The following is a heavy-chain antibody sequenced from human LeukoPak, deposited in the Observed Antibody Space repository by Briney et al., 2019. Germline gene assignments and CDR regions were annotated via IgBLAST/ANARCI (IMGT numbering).Heavy chain of an antibody. CDR3: ARDPKSTGAGTTHLDY. D-gene: IGHD1-7*01. Sequence: PGGSLRLSCAASGFTFSSYSMNWVRQAPGKGLEWVSSISSSSSYIYYADSVKGRFTISRDNAKNSLYLQMNSLRAEDTAVYYCARDPKSTGAGTTHLDYWGQGTLVTVSS. J-gene: IGHJ4*02. CDR1: GFTFSSYS. V-gene: IGHV3-21*01. CDR2: ISSSSSYI.